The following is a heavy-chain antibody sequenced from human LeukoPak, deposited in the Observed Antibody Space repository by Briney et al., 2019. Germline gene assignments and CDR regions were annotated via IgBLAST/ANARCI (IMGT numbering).Heavy chain of an antibody. CDR3: ARGSSGYDRDAFDI. CDR1: GLTVSNYY. D-gene: IGHD5-12*01. CDR2: IYSDGST. Sequence: GGSLRLSCAASGLTVSNYYMNWVRQAPGKGLEWVSVIYSDGSTYYADSVKGRFTISRDNSKNTLYLQMSSLGAEDTAVYYCARGSSGYDRDAFDIWGQGTMVTVSS. J-gene: IGHJ3*02. V-gene: IGHV3-53*01.